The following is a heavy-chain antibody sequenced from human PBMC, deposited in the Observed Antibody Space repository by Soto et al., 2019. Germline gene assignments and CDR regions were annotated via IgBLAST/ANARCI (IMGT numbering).Heavy chain of an antibody. V-gene: IGHV1-24*01. D-gene: IGHD3-3*01. CDR3: ATDPPYYDFWSGYLN. J-gene: IGHJ4*02. Sequence: ASVKVSCKVSGYTLTELSMHWVRQAPGKGLEWMGGFDPEDGETIYAQKFQGRVTMTEDTSTDTAYMEPSSLRSEDTAVYYCATDPPYYDFWSGYLNWGQGTLVTVSS. CDR2: FDPEDGET. CDR1: GYTLTELS.